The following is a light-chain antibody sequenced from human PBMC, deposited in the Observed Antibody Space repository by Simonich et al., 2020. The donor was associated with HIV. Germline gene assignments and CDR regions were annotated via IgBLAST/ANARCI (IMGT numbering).Light chain of an antibody. CDR1: SSVVGSYSL. CDR3: CSYARRSTLV. J-gene: IGLJ2*01. V-gene: IGLV2-23*01. CDR2: EDS. Sequence: QSALTQPASVSGSPGQSLTISCTGTSSVVGSYSLVSWYQQPPGKAPKLMIYEDSKRPSGVSNRFSASKSGNTASLTISGLQTEDEADYYCCSYARRSTLVFGGGTKLTVL.